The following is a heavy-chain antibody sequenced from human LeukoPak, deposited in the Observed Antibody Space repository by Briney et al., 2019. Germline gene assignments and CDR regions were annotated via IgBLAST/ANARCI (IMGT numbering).Heavy chain of an antibody. V-gene: IGHV1-2*02. CDR2: INPNSGGT. J-gene: IGHJ4*02. CDR1: GYTFTDYY. CDR3: ARYCSSTSCSYDY. Sequence: ASVKVSCTAPGYTFTDYYIYWVRQAPGQGLEWMGWINPNSGGTNYAQKFQGRVTMTRDTSISTAYMELSRLRSDDTAVYYCARYCSSTSCSYDYWGQGTLVTVSS. D-gene: IGHD2-2*01.